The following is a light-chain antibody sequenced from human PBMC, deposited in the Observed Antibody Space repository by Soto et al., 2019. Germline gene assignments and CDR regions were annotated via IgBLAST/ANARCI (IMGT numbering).Light chain of an antibody. Sequence: QSVLTQPASVSGSLGQSFTISCTGTSXDVGGYDYVSWYRQHPGKVPKLIIYEVNKRPSGVSNRFSGSKSANTASLTISGLQADDEADYYCSSFTSSSTQVFGGGTKVTVL. CDR2: EVN. CDR1: SXDVGGYDY. V-gene: IGLV2-14*01. J-gene: IGLJ3*02. CDR3: SSFTSSSTQV.